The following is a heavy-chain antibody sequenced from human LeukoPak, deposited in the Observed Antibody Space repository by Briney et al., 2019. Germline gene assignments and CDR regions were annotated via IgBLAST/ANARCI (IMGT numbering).Heavy chain of an antibody. CDR2: IDKHGNKK. CDR1: GFTFSDFA. CDR3: ARDAGWGYYDL. D-gene: IGHD1-26*01. J-gene: IGHJ4*02. V-gene: IGHV3-7*01. Sequence: GGSLRLSCLASGFTFSDFAMNWVRLAPGKGLEWVANIDKHGNKKYYVDSVKGRFAISRDYASNSVFLQMDSLRAEDTSVYYCARDAGWGYYDLWGQGTPVTVSS.